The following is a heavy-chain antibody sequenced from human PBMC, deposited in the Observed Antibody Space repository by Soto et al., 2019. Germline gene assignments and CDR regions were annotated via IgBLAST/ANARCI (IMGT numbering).Heavy chain of an antibody. CDR1: GYTFTSHR. D-gene: IGHD5-18*01. Sequence: ASVKVSCKASGYTFTSHRITWVRQAPGQGLEWMGFISAYSGNTNYAKKFQGRVTLTVDTSTTKAYMELRSLRSHDTAVYYCARQQGLLPLFDXWGQGAPVTASX. J-gene: IGHJ4*02. CDR2: ISAYSGNT. V-gene: IGHV1-18*01. CDR3: ARQQGLLPLFDX.